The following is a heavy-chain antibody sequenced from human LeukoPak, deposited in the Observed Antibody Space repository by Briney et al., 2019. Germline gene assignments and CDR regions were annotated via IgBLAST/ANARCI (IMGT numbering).Heavy chain of an antibody. D-gene: IGHD6-19*01. V-gene: IGHV3-53*01. J-gene: IGHJ6*02. CDR1: GLTVGINY. CDR2: MYADGST. Sequence: GGSLRLSCAASGLTVGINYMSWVRQAPGKGLEWVSFMYADGSTDYADSVKGRFTISRDNSKNTLYLQMNTLRAEDTAIYYCARDRYRSGCMDVWGQGTTVTVS. CDR3: ARDRYRSGCMDV.